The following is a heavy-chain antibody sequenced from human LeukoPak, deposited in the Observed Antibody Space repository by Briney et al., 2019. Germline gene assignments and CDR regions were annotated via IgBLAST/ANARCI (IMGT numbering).Heavy chain of an antibody. D-gene: IGHD2-15*01. CDR2: IRSKAYGGTT. V-gene: IGHV3-49*04. J-gene: IGHJ5*02. CDR1: GFTFGDYA. CDR3: TIYCSGGSCYLWSRWSDP. Sequence: GGSLRLSCTASGFTFGDYAMSWVRQAPGKGLEWVGFIRSKAYGGTTEYAASVKGRFTIPRDDSKSIAYLQMNSLKTEDTAVYYCTIYCSGGSCYLWSRWSDPWGQGTLVTVSS.